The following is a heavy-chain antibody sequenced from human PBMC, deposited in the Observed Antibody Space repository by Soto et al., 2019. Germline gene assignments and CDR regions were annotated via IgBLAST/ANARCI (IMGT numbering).Heavy chain of an antibody. V-gene: IGHV4-34*01. J-gene: IGHJ4*02. CDR1: GGSFSGYY. Sequence: SETLSLTCAVYGGSFSGYYWSWIRQPPGKGLEWIGEINHSGSTNYNPSLKSRVTISVDTSKNQFSLKLSSVTAADTAVYYCASLSVLNYYDSSGYYPFDYWGQGTLVTVSS. D-gene: IGHD3-22*01. CDR3: ASLSVLNYYDSSGYYPFDY. CDR2: INHSGST.